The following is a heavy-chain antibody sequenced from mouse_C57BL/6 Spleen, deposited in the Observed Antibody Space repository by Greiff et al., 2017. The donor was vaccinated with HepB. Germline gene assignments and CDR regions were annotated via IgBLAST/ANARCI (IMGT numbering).Heavy chain of an antibody. D-gene: IGHD1-1*01. J-gene: IGHJ2*01. Sequence: VQLQQSGPELVKPGASVKIPCKASGYTFTDYNMDWVKQSHGKSLERIGDINPNNGGTIYNQKFKGKATLTVDKSSSTAYMELRSLTSEDTAVYYCARSDYYGSPYFDYWGQGTTLTVSS. CDR3: ARSDYYGSPYFDY. CDR1: GYTFTDYN. V-gene: IGHV1-18*01. CDR2: INPNNGGT.